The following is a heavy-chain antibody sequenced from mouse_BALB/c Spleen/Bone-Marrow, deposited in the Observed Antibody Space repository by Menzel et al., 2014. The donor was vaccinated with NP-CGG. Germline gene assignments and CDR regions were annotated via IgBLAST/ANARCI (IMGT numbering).Heavy chain of an antibody. Sequence: QVQLKESGAELMEPGASVKISCKATGYTFSSYWIEWVKQRPGHGLEWIGEILPGRGSTYYNEKFKGKATFTSDTSSNTAYMQLSSLTSEDSAVYYCARWDTTAMDYWGQGTSVTVSS. CDR1: GYTFSSYW. D-gene: IGHD1-1*01. CDR2: ILPGRGST. CDR3: ARWDTTAMDY. V-gene: IGHV1-9*01. J-gene: IGHJ4*01.